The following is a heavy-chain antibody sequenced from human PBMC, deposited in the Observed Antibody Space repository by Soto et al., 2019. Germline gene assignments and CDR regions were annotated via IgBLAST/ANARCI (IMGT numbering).Heavy chain of an antibody. V-gene: IGHV3-48*03. J-gene: IGHJ4*02. D-gene: IGHD1-26*01. CDR3: ARGGSYFVY. CDR2: STGSGNTI. CDR1: GFTFSSYE. Sequence: EVQLVESGGGLVQTGGSLTLSCAASGFTFSSYEMNWVRQALGKGLEWVSYSTGSGNTIYYADSVKGRFTISRDNAKNSMYLQMNSLRAEDTAVYYCARGGSYFVYLGQGTLVTVSS.